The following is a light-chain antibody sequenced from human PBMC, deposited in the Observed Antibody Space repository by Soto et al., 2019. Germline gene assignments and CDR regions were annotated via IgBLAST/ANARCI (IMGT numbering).Light chain of an antibody. V-gene: IGKV1-NL1*01. CDR2: AAS. J-gene: IGKJ1*01. Sequence: DIQMTQSPSSLSASVGDRVTITCRSSQAIDQSVAWYQQKPGQVPKLLIYAASSRATGIPDRFSGSGSGTDFTLTISRLEPEDFAVYYCQQYGSSPWTFGQGTKVEIK. CDR3: QQYGSSPWT. CDR1: QAIDQS.